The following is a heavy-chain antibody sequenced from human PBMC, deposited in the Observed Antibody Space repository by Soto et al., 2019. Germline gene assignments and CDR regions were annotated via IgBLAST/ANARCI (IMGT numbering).Heavy chain of an antibody. CDR1: GFTFRRFT. CDR3: AKDGNWLDVFLDL. Sequence: GGSLRLSCAASGFTFRRFTMNWVRQAPGKGLEWVAISSTSGRSTYHADAVRGRFTISRDNSKNTLYLHMTNLRAEDTAVYYCAKDGNWLDVFLDLWGQGTPVTVSS. CDR2: SSTSGRST. D-gene: IGHD6-19*01. V-gene: IGHV3-23*01. J-gene: IGHJ4*02.